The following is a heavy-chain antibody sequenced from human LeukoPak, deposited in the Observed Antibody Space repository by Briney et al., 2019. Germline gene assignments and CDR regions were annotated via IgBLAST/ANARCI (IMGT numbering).Heavy chain of an antibody. D-gene: IGHD6-19*01. V-gene: IGHV1-69*06. Sequence: ASVKVSCKASGCTFISYAISWVRQAPGQGLEWMGGIIPIFGRANYAQKFQGSVTITADKSTSTAYIELSSLRSEDTAVYYCARDQAVAGNRHYYYYMDVWGKGTTVTVSS. CDR2: IIPIFGRA. CDR3: ARDQAVAGNRHYYYYMDV. J-gene: IGHJ6*03. CDR1: GCTFISYA.